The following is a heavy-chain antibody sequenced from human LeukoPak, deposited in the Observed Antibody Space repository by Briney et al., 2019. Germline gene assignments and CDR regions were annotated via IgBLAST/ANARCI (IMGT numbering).Heavy chain of an antibody. J-gene: IGHJ6*01. V-gene: IGHV3-21*01. Sequence: KPGGSLRLSCAASGFTFSVRGMTWVRQAPGKGLEWVSTIPSSGNDRYYADLVKGRFTTSRDNAKNSVYLQMNSLTADDTAVSYCSRGGSGWSRDVWGPGTTVIVSS. CDR3: SRGGSGWSRDV. CDR1: GFTFSVRG. CDR2: IPSSGNDR. D-gene: IGHD6-19*01.